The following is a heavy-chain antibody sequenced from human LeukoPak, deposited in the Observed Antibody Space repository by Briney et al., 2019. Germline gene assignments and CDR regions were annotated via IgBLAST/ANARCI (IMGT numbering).Heavy chain of an antibody. V-gene: IGHV4-61*01. CDR3: ASTVVVAATRSFDP. CDR2: IYYSGST. CDR1: GGSVSSGSYY. Sequence: SETLSLTCTVSGGSVSSGSYYWSWIRQPPGKGLEWIGYIYYSGSTNYNPSLKSRVTISVDTSKNQFSLKLSSVTAADAAVYYCASTVVVAATRSFDPWGQGTLVTVSS. J-gene: IGHJ5*02. D-gene: IGHD2-15*01.